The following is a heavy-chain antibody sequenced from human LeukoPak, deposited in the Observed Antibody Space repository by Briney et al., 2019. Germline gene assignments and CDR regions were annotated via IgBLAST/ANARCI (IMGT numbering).Heavy chain of an antibody. D-gene: IGHD2/OR15-2a*01. J-gene: IGHJ3*02. Sequence: GASVTVSFKVSGFTLTELSIHWVRQAPGKGPEWMGGFDPENRKTVYAQKFQGTVTMTEDTSTDTAYMEVTSLRFEDTAVYYCARGDSLTFLDAFDIWGQGTTVTVSS. CDR1: GFTLTELS. CDR2: FDPENRKT. CDR3: ARGDSLTFLDAFDI. V-gene: IGHV1-24*01.